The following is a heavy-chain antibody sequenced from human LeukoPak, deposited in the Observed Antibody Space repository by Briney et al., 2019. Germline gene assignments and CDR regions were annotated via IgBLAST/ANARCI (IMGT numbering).Heavy chain of an antibody. J-gene: IGHJ5*02. Sequence: SVKVSCKASGGTFSSYAISWVRQAPGQGLEWMGGIIPIFGTANYAQKFQGRVTITADESTSTAYMELSSLRSEDTAVYYCAREYDDSSGFNWFDPWGQGTLVTVSS. V-gene: IGHV1-69*13. CDR3: AREYDDSSGFNWFDP. D-gene: IGHD3-22*01. CDR2: IIPIFGTA. CDR1: GGTFSSYA.